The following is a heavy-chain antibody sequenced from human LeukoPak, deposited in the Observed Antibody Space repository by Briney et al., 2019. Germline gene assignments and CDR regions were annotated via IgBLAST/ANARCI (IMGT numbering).Heavy chain of an antibody. V-gene: IGHV4-38-2*01. CDR1: GYSIRSDSY. CDR3: ARNATVIRALRFLERGGWFDP. D-gene: IGHD3-3*01. Sequence: SETLSLTCDVSGYSIRSDSYWGCVRQPPGKGLEWIASISHTGSTYYNPSLKSRVTMSVDTSKNQFSLNLSSVTAADTAVYYCARNATVIRALRFLERGGWFDPWGQGTLVTVPS. CDR2: ISHTGST. J-gene: IGHJ5*02.